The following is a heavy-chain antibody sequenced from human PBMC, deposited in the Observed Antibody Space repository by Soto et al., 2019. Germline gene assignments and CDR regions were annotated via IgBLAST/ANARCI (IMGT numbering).Heavy chain of an antibody. CDR2: ISAYNGNT. D-gene: IGHD2-21*01. Sequence: ASVKVSCKASGYTFTNFGISWVRQAPGQGLEWMGWISAYNGNTNYAQKFQGRVTISRDTSKNQVVLTMTNVDPVDTATYYCARIPHYSDSYYMDYWGQGTLVTVSS. J-gene: IGHJ4*02. CDR1: GYTFTNFG. V-gene: IGHV1-18*01. CDR3: ARIPHYSDSYYMDY.